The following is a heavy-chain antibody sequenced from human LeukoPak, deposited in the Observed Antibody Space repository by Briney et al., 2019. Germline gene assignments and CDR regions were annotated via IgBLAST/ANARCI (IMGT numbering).Heavy chain of an antibody. CDR3: AKAQSVVITAAFNY. D-gene: IGHD1-20*01. V-gene: IGHV3-23*01. CDR2: ITGGGDIT. Sequence: GGSLRLSCAASGFNFTSYAMSWVRQAPGKGLGWVSVITGGGDITFYADSVKGRFTISRDNSNNTLYLQINSLRAEDTALYYCAKAQSVVITAAFNYWGQGTLVTVSS. J-gene: IGHJ4*02. CDR1: GFNFTSYA.